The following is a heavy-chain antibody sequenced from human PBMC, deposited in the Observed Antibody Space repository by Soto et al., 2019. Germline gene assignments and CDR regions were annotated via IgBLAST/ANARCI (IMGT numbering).Heavy chain of an antibody. V-gene: IGHV4-59*08. Sequence: LSLTCTVSGGSISSYYWSWIRQPPGKGLEWIGYIYYSGSTNYNPSLKSRVTISVDTSKNQFSLKLSSVTAADTAVYYCATGRTIFGVANFDYWGQGTLVTVSS. D-gene: IGHD3-3*01. CDR1: GGSISSYY. J-gene: IGHJ4*02. CDR2: IYYSGST. CDR3: ATGRTIFGVANFDY.